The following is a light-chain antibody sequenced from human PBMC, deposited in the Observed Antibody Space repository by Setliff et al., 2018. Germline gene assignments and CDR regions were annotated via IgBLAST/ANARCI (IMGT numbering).Light chain of an antibody. CDR2: SNN. CDR3: EAWDDSMNGYV. Sequence: QSALTQPPSASGTPGQRITISCSGGTSNIGSNPVNWYQQLPGTAPKHLIYSNNQRPSGVPDRFSGSKSGTSASPAVSGLQSEDEADFYCEAWDDSMNGYVFGSGTKVTVL. J-gene: IGLJ1*01. V-gene: IGLV1-44*01. CDR1: TSNIGSNP.